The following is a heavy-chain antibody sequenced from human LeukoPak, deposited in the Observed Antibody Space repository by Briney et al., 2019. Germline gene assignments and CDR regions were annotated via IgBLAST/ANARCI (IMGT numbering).Heavy chain of an antibody. D-gene: IGHD6-19*01. CDR2: IKGKTDGGTT. V-gene: IGHV3-15*01. J-gene: IGHJ4*02. CDR1: GFTFSNAW. CDR3: TTVAGTDY. Sequence: KSRGSLRLSCAASGFTFSNAWMSWVRQAPGKGLEWVGRIKGKTDGGTTDYAAPVKGRFTISRDDSKNTLYLQMNSLKTEDTAVYYCTTVAGTDYWGQGTLVTVSS.